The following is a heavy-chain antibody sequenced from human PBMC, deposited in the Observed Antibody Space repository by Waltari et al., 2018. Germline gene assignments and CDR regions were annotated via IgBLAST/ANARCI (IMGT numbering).Heavy chain of an antibody. V-gene: IGHV4-59*11. D-gene: IGHD3-22*01. CDR1: GDSIRSHF. J-gene: IGHJ3*02. CDR3: ARLPRGSVIIGAFDI. CDR2: MYFSGTK. Sequence: VQLQESGPGLVKPSETLSLRCNVSGDSIRSHFWSWIRQAPGKGLEWIGHMYFSGTKDYNPSLKSRVAISLDTSKNHFSLNLRSVTAADTAIYYCARLPRGSVIIGAFDIWGQGTQVTVSS.